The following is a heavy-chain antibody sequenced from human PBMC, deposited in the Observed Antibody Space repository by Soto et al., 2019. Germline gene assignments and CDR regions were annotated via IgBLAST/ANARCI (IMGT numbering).Heavy chain of an antibody. Sequence: SVKVSCKTTGGSFSIYTFSWVRQAPGQGLEWMGRVLPFLDLTSYSQKFQGRVTITADKSTATAYLDLNKLTSEGTAFYYCATDRANSNWPNFDSLGQGTLVTVSS. V-gene: IGHV1-69*02. CDR1: GGSFSIYT. CDR2: VLPFLDLT. CDR3: ATDRANSNWPNFDS. J-gene: IGHJ4*02. D-gene: IGHD1-1*01.